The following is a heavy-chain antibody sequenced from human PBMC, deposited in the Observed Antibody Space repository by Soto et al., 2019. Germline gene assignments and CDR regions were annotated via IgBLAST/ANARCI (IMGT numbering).Heavy chain of an antibody. CDR1: GVTLSNNA. CDR2: IIPLSATT. V-gene: IGHV1-69*06. Sequence: QVQLVQSGTEVKKQGSSVQVSCKASGVTLSNNAISWVRQAPGQGLECMGGIIPLSATTTYAQKFKGRVTITADRSTSTAYMQLTSLTPGDTAVYYWARGFDDRGMVLVTTAHHGYSGMDVWCQGIRASASS. D-gene: IGHD2-2*01. J-gene: IGHJ6*01. CDR3: ARGFDDRGMVLVTTAHHGYSGMDV.